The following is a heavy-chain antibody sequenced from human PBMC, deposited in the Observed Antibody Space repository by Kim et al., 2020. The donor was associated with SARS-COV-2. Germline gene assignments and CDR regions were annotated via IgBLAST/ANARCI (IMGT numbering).Heavy chain of an antibody. CDR2: INHSGST. CDR1: GGSFSGYY. CDR3: ARGVVTSPFDY. D-gene: IGHD6-6*01. V-gene: IGHV4-34*01. Sequence: SETLSLTCAVYGGSFSGYYWSWIRQPPGKGLEWIGEINHSGSTNYNPSLKSRVTISVDTSKNQFSLKLSSVTAADTAVYYCARGVVTSPFDYWGQGTLVTVSS. J-gene: IGHJ4*02.